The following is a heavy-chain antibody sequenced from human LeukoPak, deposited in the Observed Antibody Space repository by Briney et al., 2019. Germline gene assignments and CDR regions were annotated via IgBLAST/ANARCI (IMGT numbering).Heavy chain of an antibody. J-gene: IGHJ4*02. D-gene: IGHD3-22*01. V-gene: IGHV3-53*01. Sequence: GGSLRLSCPASGFTFSSYWMSWVRQAPGEGLEWLSVIYSDGSTYYADSVKGRFTILRDNSKNTLYLQMNSLRAEDTAVYYCARLPIVVITSGGYWGQGTLVTVSS. CDR3: ARLPIVVITSGGY. CDR1: GFTFSSYW. CDR2: IYSDGST.